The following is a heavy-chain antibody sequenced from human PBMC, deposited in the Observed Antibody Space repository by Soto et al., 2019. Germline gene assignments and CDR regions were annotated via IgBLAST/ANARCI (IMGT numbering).Heavy chain of an antibody. V-gene: IGHV1-2*04. D-gene: IGHD6-19*01. CDR2: INPNSGGT. Sequence: ASVKVSCKASGYTFTGYYMHWVRQAPGQGLEWMGWINPNSGGTNYAQKFQGWVTMTRDTSISTAYMELSRLRSDDTAVYYCARDPSGWYYYGMDVWGQGTTVTVS. J-gene: IGHJ6*02. CDR3: ARDPSGWYYYGMDV. CDR1: GYTFTGYY.